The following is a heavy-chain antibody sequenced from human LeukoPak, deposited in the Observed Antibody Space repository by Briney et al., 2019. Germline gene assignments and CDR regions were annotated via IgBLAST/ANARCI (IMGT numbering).Heavy chain of an antibody. CDR2: IYSSGST. CDR3: ARAYYYGSGSYGLDY. J-gene: IGHJ4*02. Sequence: SETLSLTCTVSGGSISSYYWSWIRQPPGKGLEWIGYIYSSGSTNYNPSLKSRLTISVDASKNQFSLKLTSVTAADTAVYYCARAYYYGSGSYGLDYWGQGTLVTVSS. D-gene: IGHD3-10*01. CDR1: GGSISSYY. V-gene: IGHV4-59*01.